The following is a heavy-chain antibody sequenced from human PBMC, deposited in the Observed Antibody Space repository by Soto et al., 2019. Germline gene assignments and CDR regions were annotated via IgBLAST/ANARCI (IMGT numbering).Heavy chain of an antibody. CDR3: ARGFEETAMAFDY. CDR2: IHYSGST. CDR1: GASISSGGYF. D-gene: IGHD5-18*01. V-gene: IGHV4-31*03. Sequence: QVQLQESGPGLVKPSQTLSLACSVSGASISSGGYFWSWIRQLPGKGLEWIGYIHYSGSTYYNPSLKSRVVMSMDTSKNDFSLKLSSVTAADTAVFYCARGFEETAMAFDYWGQGALVTVSS. J-gene: IGHJ4*02.